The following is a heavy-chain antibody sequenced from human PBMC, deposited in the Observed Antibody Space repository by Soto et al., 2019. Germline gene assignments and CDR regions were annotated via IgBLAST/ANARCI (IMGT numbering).Heavy chain of an antibody. CDR3: VKDLFGMDV. J-gene: IGHJ6*02. Sequence: PGGSLRLSCEGSGFTFSSYSINWVRQAPGKGLQFVSTISSNGGGTDYTDSVKGRFTISRDNSKKTLYLQMSRLRPGDTAVYYCVKDLFGMDVWGQGTTVTVSS. V-gene: IGHV3-64D*06. CDR1: GFTFSSYS. CDR2: ISSNGGGT.